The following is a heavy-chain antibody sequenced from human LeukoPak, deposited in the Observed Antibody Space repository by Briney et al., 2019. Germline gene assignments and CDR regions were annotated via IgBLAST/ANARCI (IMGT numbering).Heavy chain of an antibody. CDR2: IYSGGST. J-gene: IGHJ4*02. CDR1: GFTFSRCW. D-gene: IGHD2-2*01. Sequence: GGSLRLSCAASGFTFSRCWMSWVRQAPGKGLEWVSLIYSGGSTYYADSVKGRFTISRDNSKNMLYLQMGSLRAADMAVYYCARAQWGKVVPAALFDYWGQGTLVTVSS. V-gene: IGHV3-66*01. CDR3: ARAQWGKVVPAALFDY.